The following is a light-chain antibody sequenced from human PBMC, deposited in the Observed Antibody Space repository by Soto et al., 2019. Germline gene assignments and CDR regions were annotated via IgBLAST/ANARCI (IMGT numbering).Light chain of an antibody. CDR1: SSDVGGYNY. J-gene: IGLJ2*01. CDR3: TSYTTTSALEV. Sequence: QSALTQPASVSGPPGQSITISCTGTSSDVGGYNYVSWYQQYPGKAPKLMIYDVSYRPSGVSNRFSGSKSGNTASLTISGLQAEDEADYYCTSYTTTSALEVFGGGTQLTVL. V-gene: IGLV2-14*01. CDR2: DVS.